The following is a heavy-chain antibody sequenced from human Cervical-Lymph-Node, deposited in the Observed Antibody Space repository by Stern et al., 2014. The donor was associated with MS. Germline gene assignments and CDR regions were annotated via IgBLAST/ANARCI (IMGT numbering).Heavy chain of an antibody. V-gene: IGHV3-11*01. D-gene: IGHD6-19*01. CDR2: ISGSGDTI. J-gene: IGHJ1*01. CDR3: ARDRLSGGWFLQH. CDR1: GFPFSDYY. Sequence: QVQLVQSGGGLGKPGGSLRLSCATSGFPFSDYYMNWIRQAPGKGLEWIAYISGSGDTIHYIDSVKGRFNITRDNVKSTLYLQMNSLRAEDTAIYYCARDRLSGGWFLQHWGQGTLVTVSS.